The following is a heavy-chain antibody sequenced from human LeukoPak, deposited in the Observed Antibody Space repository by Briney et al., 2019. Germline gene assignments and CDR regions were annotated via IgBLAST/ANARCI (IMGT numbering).Heavy chain of an antibody. V-gene: IGHV1-2*02. J-gene: IGHJ4*02. CDR1: GYTFTGYY. CDR3: ARGSLMVRGVIITGY. CDR2: INPNSGGT. D-gene: IGHD3-10*01. Sequence: GASVKVSCKASGYTFTGYYMHWVRQAPGQGLKWMGWINPNSGGTNYAQKFQGRVTMTRDTSISTAYMELSRLRSDDTAVYYCARGSLMVRGVIITGYWGQGTLVTVSS.